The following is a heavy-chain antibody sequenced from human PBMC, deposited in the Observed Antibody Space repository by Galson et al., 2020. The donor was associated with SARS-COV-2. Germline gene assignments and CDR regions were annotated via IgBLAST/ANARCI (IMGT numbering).Heavy chain of an antibody. J-gene: IGHJ6*03. CDR2: IYYSGST. CDR3: ARLSIQLLQETSSYHYYMDV. Sequence: SETLSLTCTVSGGSISGHYWSWLRQPPGKGLEWIGYIYYSGSTKYNPSLKSRVTISVDTSKNQFSLELSSVTAADTGVYFCARLSIQLLQETSSYHYYMDVWGKGTTVTVSS. D-gene: IGHD2-2*01. V-gene: IGHV4-59*11. CDR1: GGSISGHY.